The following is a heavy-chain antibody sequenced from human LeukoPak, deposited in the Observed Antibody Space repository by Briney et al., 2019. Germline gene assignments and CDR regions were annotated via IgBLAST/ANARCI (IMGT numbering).Heavy chain of an antibody. CDR3: ARDFGSGWYRVYFQH. V-gene: IGHV3-23*01. D-gene: IGHD6-19*01. CDR2: ISNDGGGT. Sequence: GGSLRLSCAASGFIFNNYGLVWVRQAPGKGLEWVSAISNDGGGTTYADFVKGRFTISRDNSKNTLYLQMNSLRAEDTAVYYCARDFGSGWYRVYFQHWGQGTLVTVSS. CDR1: GFIFNNYG. J-gene: IGHJ1*01.